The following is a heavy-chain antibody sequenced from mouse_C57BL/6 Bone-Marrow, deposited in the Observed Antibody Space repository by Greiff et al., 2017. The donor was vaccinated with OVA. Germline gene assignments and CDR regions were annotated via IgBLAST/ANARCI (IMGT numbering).Heavy chain of an antibody. Sequence: EVQVVESGAGLVKPGGSLKLSCAASGFTFSSYSMSWVRQTPEKRLEWVAYISSGGDYIYYADTVKGRFTISGDNARNTLYLQMSSLKSEDTAMYYCTRLLDAMDYWGQGTAVTVSA. V-gene: IGHV5-9-1*02. CDR2: ISSGGDYI. CDR1: GFTFSSYS. CDR3: TRLLDAMDY. D-gene: IGHD2-1*01. J-gene: IGHJ4*01.